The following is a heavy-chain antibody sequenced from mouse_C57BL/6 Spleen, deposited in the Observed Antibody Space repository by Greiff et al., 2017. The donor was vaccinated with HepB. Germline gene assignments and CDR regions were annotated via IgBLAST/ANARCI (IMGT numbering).Heavy chain of an antibody. Sequence: EVQLQQSGPELVKPGASVKISCKASGYTFTDYYMNWVKQSHGKSLEWIGDINPNNGGTSYNQKFKGKATLTVDKSSSTAYMELRSLTSEDSAVYYCARSGEYDDGGGRFAYWGQGTLVTVSA. V-gene: IGHV1-26*01. CDR3: ARSGEYDDGGGRFAY. CDR1: GYTFTDYY. J-gene: IGHJ3*01. CDR2: INPNNGGT. D-gene: IGHD2-14*01.